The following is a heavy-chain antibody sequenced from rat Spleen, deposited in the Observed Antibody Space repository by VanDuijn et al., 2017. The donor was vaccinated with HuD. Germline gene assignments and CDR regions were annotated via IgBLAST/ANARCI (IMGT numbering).Heavy chain of an antibody. J-gene: IGHJ2*01. V-gene: IGHV5-22*01. Sequence: EVQLVESGRGLVQPGRSLKLSCAASGFTFSDYYMAWVRQAPKKGLEWVASISYEGSSTYYGDSVKGRFTISRDNAKSTLYLQMNSLRSEDTATYYCARRGDYFDYWGQGVMVTVSS. D-gene: IGHD1-11*01. CDR3: ARRGDYFDY. CDR2: ISYEGSST. CDR1: GFTFSDYY.